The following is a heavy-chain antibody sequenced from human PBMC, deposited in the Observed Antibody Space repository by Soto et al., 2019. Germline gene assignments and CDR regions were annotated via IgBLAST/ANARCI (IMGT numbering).Heavy chain of an antibody. V-gene: IGHV4-4*07. CDR1: GGSIRNYY. CDR2: IYTSGNS. J-gene: IGHJ4*02. CDR3: ARLWFGKPPGYLDY. D-gene: IGHD3-10*01. Sequence: QVQLQESGPGLVKPSETLSLTCSVSGGSIRNYYWNWIRQPAGKGLEWIGRIYTSGNSDYNPSLKSRVTMSADTSKNQLSLRLSSVTAADSAVYYCARLWFGKPPGYLDYWGQGIRVIISS.